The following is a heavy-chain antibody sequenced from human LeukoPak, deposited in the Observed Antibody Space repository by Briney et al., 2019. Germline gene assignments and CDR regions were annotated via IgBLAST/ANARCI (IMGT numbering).Heavy chain of an antibody. J-gene: IGHJ4*02. CDR3: ASGSIVGVLWG. D-gene: IGHD1-26*01. CDR1: GSSISTFY. V-gene: IGHV4-59*01. CDR2: IYYSGST. Sequence: SETLSLTCTVSGSSISTFYWSWIRQPPGKGLEWIGYIYYSGSTNYNPSLKSRVAMSVDTSKNQFSLKLSSVTAADTAVYYCASGSIVGVLWGWGQGTLVTVPS.